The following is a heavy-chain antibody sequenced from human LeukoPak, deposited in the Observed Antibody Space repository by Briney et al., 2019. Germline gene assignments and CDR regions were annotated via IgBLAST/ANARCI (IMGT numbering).Heavy chain of an antibody. D-gene: IGHD4-17*01. Sequence: GSLRLSCAASGFTFSSYAMSWVRQAPGKGLEWIGEINHSGSTNYNPSLKSRVTISVDTSKNQFSLKLSSVTAADTAVYYCARAKDDYGTYAFDIWGQGTMVTVSS. V-gene: IGHV4-34*01. CDR2: INHSGST. J-gene: IGHJ3*02. CDR3: ARAKDDYGTYAFDI. CDR1: GFTFSSYA.